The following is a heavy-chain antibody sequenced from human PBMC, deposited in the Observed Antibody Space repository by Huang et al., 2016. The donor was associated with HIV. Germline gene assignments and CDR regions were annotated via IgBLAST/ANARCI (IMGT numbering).Heavy chain of an antibody. CDR2: IKHDGSQK. CDR1: GFTFNSHW. V-gene: IGHV3-7*01. D-gene: IGHD2-15*01. Sequence: EVQLVESGGGLVQPGGSLRLSCAASGFTFNSHWMSWVRQAQGKGREWVDNIKHDGSQKNDMDSVKGRFTISRDNAKNSLSLQMNSLRADDTAVYYCARGGYSNFDYWGQGTLVTVSS. J-gene: IGHJ4*02. CDR3: ARGGYSNFDY.